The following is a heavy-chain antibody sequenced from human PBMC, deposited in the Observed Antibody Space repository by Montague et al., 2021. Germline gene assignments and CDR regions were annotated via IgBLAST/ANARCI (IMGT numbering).Heavy chain of an antibody. D-gene: IGHD3-10*01. CDR1: SGSIFHAH. CDR2: MFYGGST. J-gene: IGHJ5*02. V-gene: IGHV4-59*08. Sequence: SETLSLTCTVSSGSIFHAHWSWVRQLPGTGLEWLGSMFYGGSTSNTPSLKSRVTMSIDTSTNQFSLTLSFVTAADTAVYYCAKQGYFVSGTSYKGFDPWGQGILVTVSS. CDR3: AKQGYFVSGTSYKGFDP.